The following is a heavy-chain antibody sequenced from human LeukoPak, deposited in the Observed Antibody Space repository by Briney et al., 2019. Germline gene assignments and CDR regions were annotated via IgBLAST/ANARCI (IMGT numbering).Heavy chain of an antibody. CDR1: GGSISSYY. V-gene: IGHV4-59*01. CDR3: ARGFGRYSGSYEGRSFDY. J-gene: IGHJ4*02. D-gene: IGHD1-26*01. Sequence: SETLSLTCTVSGGSISSYYWSWIRQPPGKGLEWIGYIYYSGSTNYNPSLKSRVTISVDTSKNQFSLKLSSVTAADTAVYYCARGFGRYSGSYEGRSFDYWGQGILVTVSS. CDR2: IYYSGST.